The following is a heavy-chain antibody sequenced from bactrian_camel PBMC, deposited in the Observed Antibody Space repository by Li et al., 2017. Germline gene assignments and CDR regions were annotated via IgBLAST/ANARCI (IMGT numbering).Heavy chain of an antibody. J-gene: IGHJ4*01. V-gene: IGHV3S25*01. CDR3: QTARGGYGGTWCIRH. D-gene: IGHD6*01. CDR1: GYMFSSWC. CDR2: IDSASATK. Sequence: QLVESGGGSVQAGGSVRLSCEASGYMFSSWCMAWFRQAPGKEREGVAVIDSASATKNYVASVKGRFTISQDNAKRTVYLRMNNLKPEDTASYECQTARGGYGGTWCIRHWGQGTQVTVS.